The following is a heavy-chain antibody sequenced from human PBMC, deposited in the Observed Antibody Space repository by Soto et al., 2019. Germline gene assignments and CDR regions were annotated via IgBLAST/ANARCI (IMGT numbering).Heavy chain of an antibody. D-gene: IGHD6-19*01. J-gene: IGHJ4*02. Sequence: QVQLQESGPGLVRPSQTLSLTCTVSGGSITNDGYYWNWIRQLPGKGLEWIGYIHNSGTTDYNPSLKSRVTISVDTSKSQFSLKLSSVTAAYTAVYFCARQKQWLSPFDDWGQGTLVTVSS. V-gene: IGHV4-31*03. CDR2: IHNSGTT. CDR3: ARQKQWLSPFDD. CDR1: GGSITNDGYY.